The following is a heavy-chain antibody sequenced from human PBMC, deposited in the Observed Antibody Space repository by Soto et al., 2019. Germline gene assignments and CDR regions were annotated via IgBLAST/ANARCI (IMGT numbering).Heavy chain of an antibody. J-gene: IGHJ6*02. D-gene: IGHD6-13*01. Sequence: QVQLQQSGPGLVKPSQTLSLTCAISGDSVSSNSAVWNWIRQSPSRGLEWLGRTYYRSKWYNDYAVSVKSRITINPDTAKNQFSQQLNAVTPEDTAVYYCAREWAKIAAAGGGMDVWGQGTTVTVSS. CDR3: AREWAKIAAAGGGMDV. CDR2: TYYRSKWYN. CDR1: GDSVSSNSAV. V-gene: IGHV6-1*01.